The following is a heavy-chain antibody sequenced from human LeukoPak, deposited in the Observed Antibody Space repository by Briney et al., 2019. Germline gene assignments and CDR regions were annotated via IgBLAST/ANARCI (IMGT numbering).Heavy chain of an antibody. J-gene: IGHJ6*04. D-gene: IGHD2-2*01. CDR2: INPNSGGT. CDR3: ARALIVVVPAARPLDV. V-gene: IGHV1-2*02. CDR1: GYTFTGYY. Sequence: ASVKVSCKASGYTFTGYYMHWVRQAPGQGLEWMGWINPNSGGTNYAQKFQGRVTMARDTSISTAYMELSRLRSDDTAVYYCARALIVVVPAARPLDVWGKGTTVTVSS.